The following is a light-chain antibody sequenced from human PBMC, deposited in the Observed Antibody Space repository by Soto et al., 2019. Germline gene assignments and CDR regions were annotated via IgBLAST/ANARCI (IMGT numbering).Light chain of an antibody. CDR3: QQYGSSPT. V-gene: IGKV3-20*01. CDR1: QSVSSN. J-gene: IGKJ1*01. CDR2: GAF. Sequence: EILMTQSPVTLSVSPGERATLSCRASQSVSSNLAWYQQKPGQAPSLLIYGAFTRATGIPDRFSGSGSGTDFTLTISRLEPEDFAVYYCQQYGSSPTFGQGTKVDIK.